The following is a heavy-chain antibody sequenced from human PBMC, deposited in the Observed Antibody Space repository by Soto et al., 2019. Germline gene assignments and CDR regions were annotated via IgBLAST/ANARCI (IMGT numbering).Heavy chain of an antibody. V-gene: IGHV4-30-2*01. CDR2: IYHSGST. Sequence: QLQLQESGSGLVKPSQTLSLTCAVSGGSISSGGYSWSWIRQPPGKGLEWIGDIYHSGSTYYNPSLQSRVTISVDRSKNQFSLKLSSVTAADTAVYYCARGYNWNDVGYYGMDVWGQGTTVTVSS. D-gene: IGHD1-20*01. CDR3: ARGYNWNDVGYYGMDV. J-gene: IGHJ6*02. CDR1: GGSISSGGYS.